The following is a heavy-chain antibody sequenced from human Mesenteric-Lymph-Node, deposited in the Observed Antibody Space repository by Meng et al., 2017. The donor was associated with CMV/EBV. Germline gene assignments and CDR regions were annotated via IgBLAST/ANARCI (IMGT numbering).Heavy chain of an antibody. V-gene: IGHV4-59*01. Sequence: GSLRLSCSVSGGSINPYYWSWIRQPPGKGLEWIGSVYYSGSTDYNPSLKSRVTISVDTSKNQFSLKLSSVTAADTAVYYCARGTFGYCSSTSCHSDYWGQGTLVTVSS. CDR3: ARGTFGYCSSTSCHSDY. D-gene: IGHD2-2*03. CDR1: GGSINPYY. J-gene: IGHJ4*02. CDR2: VYYSGST.